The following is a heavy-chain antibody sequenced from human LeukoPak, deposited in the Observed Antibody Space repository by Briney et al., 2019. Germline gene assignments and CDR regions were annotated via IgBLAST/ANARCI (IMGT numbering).Heavy chain of an antibody. Sequence: GASVKVSCKASGYTLTGYYMHWVRQAPGQGLEWMGRINPNSGGTNYAQKFQGRVTMTRDTSISTAYMELSRLRSDDTAVYYCARGGYDFVYYYYGMDVWGQGTTVTVSS. CDR3: ARGGYDFVYYYYGMDV. J-gene: IGHJ6*02. D-gene: IGHD3-3*01. CDR2: INPNSGGT. V-gene: IGHV1-2*06. CDR1: GYTLTGYY.